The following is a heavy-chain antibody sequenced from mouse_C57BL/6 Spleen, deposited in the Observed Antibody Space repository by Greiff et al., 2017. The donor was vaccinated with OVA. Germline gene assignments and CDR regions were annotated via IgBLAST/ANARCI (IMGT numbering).Heavy chain of an antibody. J-gene: IGHJ2*01. V-gene: IGHV1-15*01. D-gene: IGHD2-5*01. CDR2: IDPETGGT. CDR1: GYTFTDYE. Sequence: QVQLQQSGAELVRPGASVTLSCKASGYTFTDYEMHWVKQTPVHGLEWIGAIDPETGGTAYNQKFKGKAILTADKSSSTAYMELRSLTSEDSAVYYCTRCDCSNPYFDYWGQGTTLTVSS. CDR3: TRCDCSNPYFDY.